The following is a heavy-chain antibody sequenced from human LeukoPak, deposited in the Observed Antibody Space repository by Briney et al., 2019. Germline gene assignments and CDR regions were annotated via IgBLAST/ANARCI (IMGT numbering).Heavy chain of an antibody. CDR2: IYSGGST. CDR1: GSTVSSNY. J-gene: IGHJ1*01. Sequence: GRSLRLSYAASGSTVSSNYMRWVRHPARKGLEWLSFIYSGGSTYYADSVKGRFTISRDNSKNTLYLQMNSLRAEDTAVYYCAREGYCSGGSCWRYFQHWGQGTLVTVSS. CDR3: AREGYCSGGSCWRYFQH. V-gene: IGHV3-66*02. D-gene: IGHD2-15*01.